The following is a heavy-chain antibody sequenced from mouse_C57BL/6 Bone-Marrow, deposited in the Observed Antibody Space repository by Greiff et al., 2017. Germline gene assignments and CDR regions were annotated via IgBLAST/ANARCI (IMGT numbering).Heavy chain of an antibody. CDR1: GYTFTSYG. D-gene: IGHD1-1*01. CDR2: IYTRSGNS. J-gene: IGHJ1*03. V-gene: IGHV1-81*01. CDR3: ARVDYYGGSYEGYFDV. Sequence: QVQLKQSGAELARPGASVKLSCTASGYTFTSYGISWVKQRTGQGLEWIGEIYTRSGNSYYNEKLKGKATLTAAKSSSTAYMELRSLTSEDSAFYFWARVDYYGGSYEGYFDVWGTGTTVTVSS.